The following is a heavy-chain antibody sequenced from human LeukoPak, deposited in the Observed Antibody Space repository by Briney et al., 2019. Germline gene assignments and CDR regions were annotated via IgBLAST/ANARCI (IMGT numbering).Heavy chain of an antibody. J-gene: IGHJ4*02. CDR1: GFTFSSYS. CDR2: ISSSSSYI. CDR3: ARDPRFAVAGANPMTLYYFDY. V-gene: IGHV3-21*01. D-gene: IGHD6-19*01. Sequence: GGSLRLSCAASGFTFSSYSMNWVRQAPGKGLEWVSSISSSSSYIYYADSVKGRFTISRDNAKNSLYLQMNSLRAEDTAVYYCARDPRFAVAGANPMTLYYFDYWGQGTLVTVSS.